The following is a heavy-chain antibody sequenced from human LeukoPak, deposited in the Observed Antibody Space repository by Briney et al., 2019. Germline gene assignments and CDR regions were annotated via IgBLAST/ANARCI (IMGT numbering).Heavy chain of an antibody. J-gene: IGHJ4*02. Sequence: SQTLSLTCAISGDSVSSISATSNWIRQSPSRGLEWLGRTYYRSKWYNDYAVSVKSRITINPDTSKNHFSLQLNSVTPEDTAVYYCTRAVAGAFGYWGQGTLVTVSS. CDR2: TYYRSKWYN. D-gene: IGHD6-19*01. V-gene: IGHV6-1*01. CDR1: GDSVSSISAT. CDR3: TRAVAGAFGY.